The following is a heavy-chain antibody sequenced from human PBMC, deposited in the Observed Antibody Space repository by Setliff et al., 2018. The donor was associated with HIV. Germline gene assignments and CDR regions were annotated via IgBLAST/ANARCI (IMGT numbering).Heavy chain of an antibody. CDR2: IIPIFGTT. V-gene: IGHV1-69*13. Sequence: GASVKVSCKASGGTFSSYPITWVRQAPGQGLEWVGGIIPIFGTTNYAQNFQGRVTISADESTSTAYMELSSLRSEDTAVYYCARGRHAVVVTALEHDYWGQGTLVTVS. CDR1: GGTFSSYP. J-gene: IGHJ4*02. CDR3: ARGRHAVVVTALEHDY. D-gene: IGHD2-21*02.